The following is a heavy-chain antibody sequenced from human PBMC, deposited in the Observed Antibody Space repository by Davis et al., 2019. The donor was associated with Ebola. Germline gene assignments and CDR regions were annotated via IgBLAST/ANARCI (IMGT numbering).Heavy chain of an antibody. J-gene: IGHJ4*02. V-gene: IGHV4-59*12. D-gene: IGHD6-6*01. CDR1: GGSISSYY. Sequence: PSETLSLTCTVSGGSISSYYWSWIRQPPGKGLEWIGYIYYSGSTNYNPSLQSRVTISVDKSKNQFSLKLTSVTAADTAVYYCARVAAARPHFDCWGQGTLVTVSS. CDR3: ARVAAARPHFDC. CDR2: IYYSGST.